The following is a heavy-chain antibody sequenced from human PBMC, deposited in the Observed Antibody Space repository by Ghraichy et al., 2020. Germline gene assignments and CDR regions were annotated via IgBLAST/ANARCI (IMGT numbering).Heavy chain of an antibody. D-gene: IGHD2-15*01. J-gene: IGHJ4*02. CDR1: GGSFSGYY. CDR3: ARGCSGGSCYLDY. V-gene: IGHV4-34*01. Sequence: SETLSLTCAVYGGSFSGYYWSWIRQPPGKRLEWIGEINHSGSTNYNPSLKSRVTISVDTSKNQFSLKLSSVTAADTAVYYCARGCSGGSCYLDYWGQGTLVTVSS. CDR2: INHSGST.